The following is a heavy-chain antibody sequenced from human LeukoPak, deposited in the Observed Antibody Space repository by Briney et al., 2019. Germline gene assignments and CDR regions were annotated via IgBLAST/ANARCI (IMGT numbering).Heavy chain of an antibody. J-gene: IGHJ6*02. V-gene: IGHV3-23*01. CDR3: ARGRPNDPQGGMDV. CDR1: GFTFSSYA. D-gene: IGHD1-1*01. CDR2: ISGSGGST. Sequence: GGSLRLSCAASGFTFSSYAMSWVRQAPGKGLEWVSAISGSGGSTYYADSVKGRFTISRDNSKNTLYLQMNSLRAEDTAVYYCARGRPNDPQGGMDVWGQGTTVTVSS.